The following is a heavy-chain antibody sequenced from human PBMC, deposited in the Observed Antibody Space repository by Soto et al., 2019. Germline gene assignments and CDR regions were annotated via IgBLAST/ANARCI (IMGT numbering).Heavy chain of an antibody. D-gene: IGHD4-17*01. CDR3: AKNPPGTTVTTFDY. J-gene: IGHJ4*02. CDR1: GFTFSSYA. V-gene: IGHV3-23*01. Sequence: GGSLRLSCAASGFTFSSYAMSWVRQAPGKGPEWVSAISGSGGSTYYADSVKGRFTIPRDNSKNTLYLQMNSLRAEDTAVYYCAKNPPGTTVTTFDYWGQGTLVTVSS. CDR2: ISGSGGST.